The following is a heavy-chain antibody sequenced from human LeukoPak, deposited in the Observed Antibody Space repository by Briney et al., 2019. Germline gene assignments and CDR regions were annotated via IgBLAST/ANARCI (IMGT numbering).Heavy chain of an antibody. D-gene: IGHD3-16*01. Sequence: QSGGSLRLSCAASGFTFNSHAMSWVRQAPGKGLEWVSTISGSGGSTYFADSVKGRFTISRDNSKNTLYLQMNSLRAEDTAVYYCAKDQSWGRAFDCWGQGTLVTVSS. CDR1: GFTFNSHA. J-gene: IGHJ4*02. CDR2: ISGSGGST. V-gene: IGHV3-23*01. CDR3: AKDQSWGRAFDC.